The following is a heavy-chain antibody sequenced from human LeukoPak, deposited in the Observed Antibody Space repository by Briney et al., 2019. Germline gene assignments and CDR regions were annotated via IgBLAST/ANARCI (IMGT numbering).Heavy chain of an antibody. V-gene: IGHV1-8*01. CDR1: GYTFTSYD. D-gene: IGHD5-12*01. CDR2: MNPNSGNT. CDR3: ARGARGYSGYGPDY. Sequence: GASVKVSCKASGYTFTSYDINCVRHATGQGLEWMGWMNPNSGNTGYAQKFQGRVTMTRNTSISTAYMELSSLRSEDTAVYYCARGARGYSGYGPDYWGQGTLVTVSS. J-gene: IGHJ4*02.